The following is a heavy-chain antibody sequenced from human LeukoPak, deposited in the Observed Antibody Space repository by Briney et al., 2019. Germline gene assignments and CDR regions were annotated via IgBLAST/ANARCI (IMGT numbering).Heavy chain of an antibody. Sequence: GGSLRLSCAASGFTFSSYSMNWVRQAPGKGLEWVSSISSSSSYIYYADSVKGRFTISRDNAKNSLYLQMNSLRAEDTAVYYCARDPYSGSYTPRYDAFDIWGQGTMVTVSS. CDR1: GFTFSSYS. CDR3: ARDPYSGSYTPRYDAFDI. CDR2: ISSSSSYI. D-gene: IGHD1-26*01. J-gene: IGHJ3*02. V-gene: IGHV3-21*01.